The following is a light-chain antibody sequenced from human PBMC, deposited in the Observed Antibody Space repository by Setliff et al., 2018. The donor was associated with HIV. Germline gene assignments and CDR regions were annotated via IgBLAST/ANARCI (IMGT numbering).Light chain of an antibody. CDR3: CSYAGNFVFV. CDR2: DVT. Sequence: SVLTQPRSVSGSPGQPVTISCTGTSSDVGGYNFVSWYQQHPGKAPKLLIYDVTKRPSGVPDRFSGSKSGNTASLTISGLQPEDEADYFCCSYAGNFVFVFGGGTKVTVL. CDR1: SSDVGGYNF. J-gene: IGLJ1*01. V-gene: IGLV2-11*01.